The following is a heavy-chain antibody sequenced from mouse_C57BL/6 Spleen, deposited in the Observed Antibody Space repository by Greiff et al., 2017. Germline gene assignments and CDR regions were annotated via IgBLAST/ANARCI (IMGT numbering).Heavy chain of an antibody. J-gene: IGHJ3*01. D-gene: IGHD2-3*01. CDR2: IYPGDGDT. CDR3: ARTLYDGFWFAY. Sequence: QVQLQQSGPELVKPGASVKISCKASGYAFSSSWMNWVKQRPGKGLEWIGRIYPGDGDTNYNGKFKGKATLTADKSSSTAYMQLSSLTSEDSAVYFCARTLYDGFWFAYWGQGTLVTVSA. CDR1: GYAFSSSW. V-gene: IGHV1-82*01.